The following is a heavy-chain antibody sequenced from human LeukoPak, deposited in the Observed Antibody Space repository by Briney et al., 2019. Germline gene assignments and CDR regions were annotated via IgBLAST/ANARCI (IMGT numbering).Heavy chain of an antibody. J-gene: IGHJ4*02. V-gene: IGHV4-59*08. CDR3: ARQEWEPNYFDY. CDR1: GGSISSYY. D-gene: IGHD1-26*01. CDR2: IYYSGST. Sequence: KASETLSLTCTVSGGSISSYYWSWIRQPPGKGLEWIGDIYYSGSTNYNPSLKSRVTISVHTSKNQSSLKLSSVTAADTAVYYCARQEWEPNYFDYWGQGTLVTVSS.